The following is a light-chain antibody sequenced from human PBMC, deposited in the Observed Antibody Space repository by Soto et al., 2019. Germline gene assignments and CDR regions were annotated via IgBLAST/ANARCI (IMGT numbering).Light chain of an antibody. V-gene: IGLV2-14*01. CDR1: SSDVGGYSY. CDR2: EIS. J-gene: IGLJ2*01. Sequence: QSALTQPASVSGSPGQSITISCTGTSSDVGGYSYVSWYQQHPGKTPKLMIYEISKLPSGVSPRFSGSKSGNTASLTISGRQTEDEADYYCGSFSAITRVVFGGGTKVTVL. CDR3: GSFSAITRVV.